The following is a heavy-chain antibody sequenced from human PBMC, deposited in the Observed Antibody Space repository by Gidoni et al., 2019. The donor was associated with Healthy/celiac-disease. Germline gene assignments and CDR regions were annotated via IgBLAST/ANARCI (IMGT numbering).Heavy chain of an antibody. Sequence: EVQLVESGGGLVQPGRSLSLSCAASGFTFDACARPRGRQGPGKGLAGVSGISWNRGSKGDASSVEGRFTSTRDNAKNSRYLQMNSLRAEDTALYYCAKDPQYYDFWSGYYYYYGMDVWGQGTTVTVSS. D-gene: IGHD3-3*01. CDR3: AKDPQYYDFWSGYYYYYGMDV. CDR2: ISWNRGSK. J-gene: IGHJ6*02. V-gene: IGHV3-9*01. CDR1: GFTFDACA.